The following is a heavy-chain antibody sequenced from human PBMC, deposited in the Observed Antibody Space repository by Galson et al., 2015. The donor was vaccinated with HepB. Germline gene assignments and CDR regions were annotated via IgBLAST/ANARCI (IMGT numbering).Heavy chain of an antibody. J-gene: IGHJ4*02. CDR2: INHSGST. CDR1: GGSFSGYY. CDR3: ARGRLLWFGELLPFDY. D-gene: IGHD3-10*01. V-gene: IGHV4-34*01. Sequence: ETLSLTCAVYGGSFSGYYWSWIRQPPGKGLEWIGEINHSGSTNYNPSLKSRVTISVDTSKNQFSLKLSSVTAADTAVYYCARGRLLWFGELLPFDYWGQGTLVTVSS.